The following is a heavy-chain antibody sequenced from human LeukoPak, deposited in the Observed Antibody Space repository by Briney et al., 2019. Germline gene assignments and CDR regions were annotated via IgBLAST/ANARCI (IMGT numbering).Heavy chain of an antibody. Sequence: GGSLRLSCAASGFTFSSYWMHWVRQTPGKGLVWVSRISSDGYSSTYADSVKGRFTISRDNSKNTLYLQMNSLRAEDTAVYYCAKSGYNRFDYWGQGTLVTVSS. CDR2: ISSDGYSS. V-gene: IGHV3-74*01. D-gene: IGHD5-24*01. CDR1: GFTFSSYW. J-gene: IGHJ4*02. CDR3: AKSGYNRFDY.